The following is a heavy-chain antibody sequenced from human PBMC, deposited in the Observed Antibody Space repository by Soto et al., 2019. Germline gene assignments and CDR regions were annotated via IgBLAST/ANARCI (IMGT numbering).Heavy chain of an antibody. V-gene: IGHV4-39*01. CDR3: ARHGRRGVALKTWFGH. J-gene: IGHJ5*02. D-gene: IGHD5-12*01. CDR1: RDSIRSSSYY. Sequence: SETLSLTCTVSRDSIRSSSYYWGWFRQPPGKGLEWIGSIYYSGVTYKNPSLKSRGTVSVDTSKNQFSLKLSSVTAEDTAVYYCARHGRRGVALKTWFGHWGQGTLVTVSS. CDR2: IYYSGVT.